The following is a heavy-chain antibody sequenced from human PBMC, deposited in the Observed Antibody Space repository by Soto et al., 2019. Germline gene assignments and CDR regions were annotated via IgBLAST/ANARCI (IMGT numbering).Heavy chain of an antibody. J-gene: IGHJ3*01. CDR1: GYSFAGYW. V-gene: IGHV5-51*01. CDR2: IYPGDSDT. CDR3: ARLPGVRGVFDGFNV. D-gene: IGHD3-10*01. Sequence: GESLKISCKGSGYSFAGYWIGWVRQMPGKGLDWMGVIYPGDSDTRYSPSFHGQVTISAGKSISTAYLQWSSLKASDTAMYFCARLPGVRGVFDGFNVWGQGIMVTVSS.